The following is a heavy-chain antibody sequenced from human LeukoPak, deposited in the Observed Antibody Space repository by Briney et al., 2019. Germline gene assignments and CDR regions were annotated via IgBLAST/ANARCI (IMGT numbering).Heavy chain of an antibody. D-gene: IGHD4-17*01. CDR2: INPNSGGT. V-gene: IGHV1-2*02. Sequence: ASVTVSCKASGYTFTVYYMHWVRQAPGQGLEWMGWINPNSGGTNYAQKFQGRVTMTRDTSISTAYMELSRLRSDDTAVYYCARDYGDNLYYYYYYMDVWGKGTTVTVSS. J-gene: IGHJ6*03. CDR1: GYTFTVYY. CDR3: ARDYGDNLYYYYYYMDV.